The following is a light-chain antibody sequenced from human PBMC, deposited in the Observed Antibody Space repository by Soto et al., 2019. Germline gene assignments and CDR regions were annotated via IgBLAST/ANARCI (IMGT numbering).Light chain of an antibody. CDR2: GAS. J-gene: IGKJ5*01. Sequence: EIVLTQSPGALSLSPGERATLSCRASQSVSSSYLAWYQQKPGQAPRLLIYGASSRATGIPDRFSGSGSGTDFTLTISRLEPEDIATYYCQQYENLPITFGQGTRLEIK. CDR1: QSVSSSY. CDR3: QQYENLPIT. V-gene: IGKV3-20*01.